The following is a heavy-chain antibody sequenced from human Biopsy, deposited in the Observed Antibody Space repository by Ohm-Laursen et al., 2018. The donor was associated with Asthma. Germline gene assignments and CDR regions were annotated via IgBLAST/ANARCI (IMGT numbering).Heavy chain of an antibody. J-gene: IGHJ4*02. CDR3: ARRGGVRRYFDY. V-gene: IGHV4-34*01. Sequence: SQTLSLTCPVYGGSFSGYYWSWIRQPPGKGLEWIGEINHSGSTNYNPSLKSRVTISVDTSKNQFSLKLSSVTAADTAVYFCARRGGVRRYFDYWGQGTLVTVSS. CDR1: GGSFSGYY. D-gene: IGHD3-16*01. CDR2: INHSGST.